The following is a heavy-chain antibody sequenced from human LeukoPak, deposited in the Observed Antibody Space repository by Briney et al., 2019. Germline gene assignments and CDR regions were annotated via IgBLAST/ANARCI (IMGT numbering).Heavy chain of an antibody. CDR2: INPNGGGT. CDR3: TRDGGQHLGVLNY. J-gene: IGHJ4*02. CDR1: GYTFTGYY. D-gene: IGHD2-2*01. V-gene: IGHV1-2*02. Sequence: ASVKVSCKTSGYTFTGYYIHWVRQAPGQGLEWMGWINPNGGGTNYPQKFQGRVTMTRDTSTSTAYMELTRLRSDDTAVYYCTRDGGQHLGVLNYWGQGTQVIVSS.